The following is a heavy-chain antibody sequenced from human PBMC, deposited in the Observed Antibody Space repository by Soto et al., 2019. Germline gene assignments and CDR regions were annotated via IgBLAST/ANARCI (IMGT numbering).Heavy chain of an antibody. CDR3: AKWSYLDY. J-gene: IGHJ4*02. Sequence: DVQLLESWGGLVQPGGSLRLSCAASGFSFSSYAMSWVRQAPGKGLEWVSTISGTDGKTYYADSVKGRFSISRDTSKNTLYLQMNSLRADDAAVYYCAKWSYLDYWGQGTRVTVSS. V-gene: IGHV3-23*01. CDR1: GFSFSSYA. CDR2: ISGTDGKT. D-gene: IGHD3-3*01.